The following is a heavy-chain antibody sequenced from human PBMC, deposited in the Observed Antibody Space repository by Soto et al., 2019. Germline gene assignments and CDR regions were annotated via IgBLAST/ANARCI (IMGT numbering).Heavy chain of an antibody. CDR1: GFTFRSFA. CDR2: ISDSGGDT. CDR3: AKTEELGFFYFDY. J-gene: IGHJ4*02. V-gene: IGHV3-23*01. D-gene: IGHD1-26*01. Sequence: EVQLLESGGGLVQPGGSLRLSCAASGFTFRSFAMSWVRQAPGKGLEWVSTISDSGGDTYYADYVKGRFTISRDNSKNTLFLQMNSLKAEDTAVYYCAKTEELGFFYFDYWGQETLVTVSS.